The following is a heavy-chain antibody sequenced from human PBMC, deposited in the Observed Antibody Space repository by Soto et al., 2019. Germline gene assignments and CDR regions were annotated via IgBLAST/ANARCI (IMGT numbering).Heavy chain of an antibody. V-gene: IGHV2-5*02. D-gene: IGHD3-3*01. CDR1: GFSLSSSGVA. Sequence: SGPTPVYPTQPLTQTCTFSGFSLSSSGVAVGWIRQAPRKAPEWLAFIFWDDDKRYSPSLENRLTITKDTSKNQVVLTMTNMDPVDTATYYCARIFDFWSGYYFSYWGRGTLVTVSS. CDR2: IFWDDDK. CDR3: ARIFDFWSGYYFSY. J-gene: IGHJ4*02.